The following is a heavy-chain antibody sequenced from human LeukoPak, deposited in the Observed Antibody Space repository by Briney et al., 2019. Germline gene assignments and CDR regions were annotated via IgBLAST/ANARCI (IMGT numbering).Heavy chain of an antibody. CDR1: GFTFYDYA. Sequence: GRSLRLSCAASGFTFYDYAMHWVRHAPGKGLEWVSGISWSSGYIAYADSVKGRFTISRDNAKNTLYLQMNSLRPEDMALYYCAKGTGRNYYYYMDVWGKGTTVTVSS. V-gene: IGHV3-9*03. CDR2: ISWSSGYI. J-gene: IGHJ6*03. CDR3: AKGTGRNYYYYMDV.